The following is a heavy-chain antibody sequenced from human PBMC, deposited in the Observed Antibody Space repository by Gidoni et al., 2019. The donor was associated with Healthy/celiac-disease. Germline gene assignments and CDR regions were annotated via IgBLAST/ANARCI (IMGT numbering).Heavy chain of an antibody. CDR2: IDWDDDK. CDR3: ARAWGDYRGGNWFDP. CDR1: GFSLSTSGMR. V-gene: IGHV2-70*04. Sequence: QVTLKESGPALVKPTQTLTLTCTFPGFSLSTSGMRVSWIRQPPGKALEWLARIDWDDDKFYSTSLKTRLTISKDTSKNQVVLTMTNMDPVDTATYYCARAWGDYRGGNWFDPWGQGTLVTVSS. J-gene: IGHJ5*02. D-gene: IGHD4-17*01.